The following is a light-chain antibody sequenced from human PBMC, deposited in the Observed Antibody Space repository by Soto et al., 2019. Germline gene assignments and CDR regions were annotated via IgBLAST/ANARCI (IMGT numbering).Light chain of an antibody. Sequence: VLTEPPGTLSWSRVEIGGLCISTSQSVSSSHLAWYQQKPGQAPRLLIYGASSRATGIPARFSGSGSGTAFTLTINRPRPEGCAVYYCQQYQTLWTFGQGTKVDIK. CDR1: QSVSSSH. CDR3: QQYQTLWT. CDR2: GAS. V-gene: IGKV3-20*01. J-gene: IGKJ1*01.